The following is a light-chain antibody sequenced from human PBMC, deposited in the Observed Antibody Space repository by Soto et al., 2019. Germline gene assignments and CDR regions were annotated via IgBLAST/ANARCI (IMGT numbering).Light chain of an antibody. CDR3: QHYNSYSEA. CDR1: QNINAW. Sequence: DIQMTQSPSTLSASVRDSVTFTFRASQNINAWLAWYQQRPGKAPKLLIYEASTLKSGVPSRFSGSGSGTEFTLTISSLQPDDFATYYCQHYNSYSEAFGQGTKVDIK. V-gene: IGKV1-5*03. J-gene: IGKJ1*01. CDR2: EAS.